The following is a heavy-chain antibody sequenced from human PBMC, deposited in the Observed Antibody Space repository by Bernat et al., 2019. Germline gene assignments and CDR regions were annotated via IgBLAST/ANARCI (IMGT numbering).Heavy chain of an antibody. CDR3: ARAPYDFWCCYYRGDV. CDR2: IYRDGNT. J-gene: IGHJ6*04. CDR1: GFTVSSNY. V-gene: IGHV3-66*01. D-gene: IGHD3-3*01. Sequence: EVQLVESGGGLVQPGGSLRLSCAASGFTVSSNYMSWVRQAPGKGLEWVSVIYRDGNTYYADSVKGRFTISRDNSKNTLYLQMNSLRAEDTAVYYCARAPYDFWCCYYRGDVWGKGTTVTVSS.